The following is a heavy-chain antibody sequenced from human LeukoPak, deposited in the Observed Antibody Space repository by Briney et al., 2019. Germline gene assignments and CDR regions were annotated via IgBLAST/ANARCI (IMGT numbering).Heavy chain of an antibody. D-gene: IGHD3-22*01. CDR2: IYHSGST. V-gene: IGHV4-30-2*01. J-gene: IGHJ4*02. CDR1: GGSISSGGYS. CDR3: ASSTYYYDSSGYDFDY. Sequence: NASQTLSLTCAVSGGSISSGGYSWSWIRQPPGKGLEWIGYIYHSGSTYYNPSLKSRVTISVDRSKSQFSLKLSSVTAADTAVYYCASSTYYYDSSGYDFDYWGQGTLVTVSS.